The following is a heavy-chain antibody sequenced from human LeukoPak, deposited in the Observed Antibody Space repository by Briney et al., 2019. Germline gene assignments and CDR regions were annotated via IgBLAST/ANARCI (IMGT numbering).Heavy chain of an antibody. CDR1: GFTFSSYW. V-gene: IGHV3-23*01. CDR2: ISGSGGST. J-gene: IGHJ4*02. D-gene: IGHD3-3*01. CDR3: AKGSYYDFWSGHYFDY. Sequence: GGSLRLSCAASGFTFSSYWMSWVRQAPGKGLEWVSAISGSGGSTYYADSVKGRFTISRDNSKNTLYLQMNSLRAEDTAVYYCAKGSYYDFWSGHYFDYWGQGTLVTVSS.